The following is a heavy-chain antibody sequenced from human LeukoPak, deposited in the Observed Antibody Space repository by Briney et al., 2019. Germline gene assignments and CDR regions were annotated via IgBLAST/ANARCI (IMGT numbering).Heavy chain of an antibody. J-gene: IGHJ6*02. D-gene: IGHD3-3*01. CDR1: GGSISSTTHY. V-gene: IGHV4-39*07. CDR2: MHYSGII. Sequence: SETLSLTCTVSGGSISSTTHYWSWIRQPPGKGLEWIGSMHYSGIIYYNPSLKSRVTISVDTSKNQFSLKLSSVTAADTAVYYCARAAYYDFWSGYPYYYYYGMDVWGQGTTVTVSS. CDR3: ARAAYYDFWSGYPYYYYYGMDV.